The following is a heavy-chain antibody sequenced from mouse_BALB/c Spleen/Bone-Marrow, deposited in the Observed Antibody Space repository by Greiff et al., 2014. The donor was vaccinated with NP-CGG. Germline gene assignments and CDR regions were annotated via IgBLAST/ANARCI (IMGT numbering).Heavy chain of an antibody. D-gene: IGHD1-2*01. CDR3: AGYATATYWFAY. V-gene: IGHV1S81*02. J-gene: IGHJ3*01. CDR2: INPSNGRT. CDR1: GYTFTSYW. Sequence: SGAELVKPGASVKLSCKASGYTFTSYWMHWVKQRPGQGLEWIGEINPSNGRTNYNEKFKSKATLTVDKSSSTAYMQLSSLTSEDSAVYYCAGYATATYWFAYWGQGTLVTVSA.